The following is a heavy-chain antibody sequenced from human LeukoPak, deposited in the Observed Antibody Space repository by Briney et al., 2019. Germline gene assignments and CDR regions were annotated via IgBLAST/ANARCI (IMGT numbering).Heavy chain of an antibody. CDR2: INWETETI. CDR3: VKAQFDYGDFFPFDY. D-gene: IGHD4-17*01. Sequence: GGSLRLSCVASGFIFDDYAMHWVRQVPGKGLEWVSGINWETETIGYVDSVKGRFTISRDNAKNSLYLEMKSLRIEDTGFYHCVKAQFDYGDFFPFDYWGQGVLVTVSS. J-gene: IGHJ4*02. CDR1: GFIFDDYA. V-gene: IGHV3-9*01.